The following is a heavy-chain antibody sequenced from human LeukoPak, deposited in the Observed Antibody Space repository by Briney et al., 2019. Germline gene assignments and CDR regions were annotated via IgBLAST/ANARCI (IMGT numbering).Heavy chain of an antibody. Sequence: GGSLRLSCAASGFTFSSYWMSWVRQAPGKGLEWVAKIKQDGSEKYYVESVRGGFTISRDNAKNSLYMQMNSLRAEDTAVYYCARDYAGYWGQGTLVTVSS. CDR1: GFTFSSYW. CDR3: ARDYAGY. J-gene: IGHJ4*02. V-gene: IGHV3-7*01. D-gene: IGHD2-2*01. CDR2: IKQDGSEK.